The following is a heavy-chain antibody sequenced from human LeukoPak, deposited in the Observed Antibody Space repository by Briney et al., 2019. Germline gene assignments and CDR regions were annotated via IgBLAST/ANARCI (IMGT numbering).Heavy chain of an antibody. V-gene: IGHV3-23*01. Sequence: GGSLRLSCAASGFTFSSYAMSWVRQAPGKGLEWVSAISGSGGSTYYADSVKGRFTISRDNSKNTLYLQMNSLRAEDTAVYYCARDFSDVGYCSGGSCYWDYWGQGTLVTVSS. CDR2: ISGSGGST. J-gene: IGHJ4*02. D-gene: IGHD2-15*01. CDR1: GFTFSSYA. CDR3: ARDFSDVGYCSGGSCYWDY.